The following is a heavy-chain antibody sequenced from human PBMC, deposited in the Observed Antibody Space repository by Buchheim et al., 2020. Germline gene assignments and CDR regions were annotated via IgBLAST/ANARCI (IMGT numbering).Heavy chain of an antibody. V-gene: IGHV3-21*01. CDR2: ISSSSSYT. CDR1: GFTFSSYG. CDR3: AGGGSGSYWYYYGMDV. Sequence: EVQLVESGGGLVKPGGSLRLSCAASGFTFSSYGMNWVRQAPGKGLEWVSSISSSSSYTYYADSVKGRFTISRDNAMNSLYLQMNSRRAEDTAVYYCAGGGSGSYWYYYGMDVWGQGTT. J-gene: IGHJ6*02. D-gene: IGHD3-10*01.